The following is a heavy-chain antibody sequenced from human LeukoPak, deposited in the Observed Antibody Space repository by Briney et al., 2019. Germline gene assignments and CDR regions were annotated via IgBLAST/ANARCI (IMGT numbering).Heavy chain of an antibody. V-gene: IGHV4-4*02. CDR1: SDSIFTSNW. CDR3: ARSPTKRVPEDY. J-gene: IGHJ4*02. D-gene: IGHD2-2*01. CDR2: IFHSGST. Sequence: SGTLSLTCTVSSDSIFTSNWWSWVRQPPGKGLEWIGQIFHSGSTSYSPSLKSRVTISMDKSKNQISLRLTSVTAADTAVYYCARSPTKRVPEDYWGQGTLVTVSS.